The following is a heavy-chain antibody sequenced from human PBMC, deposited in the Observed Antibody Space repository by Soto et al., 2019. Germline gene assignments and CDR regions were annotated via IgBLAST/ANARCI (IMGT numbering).Heavy chain of an antibody. D-gene: IGHD2-15*01. J-gene: IGHJ3*02. Sequence: SETLSLTCTVSGGSISSSSYYWGWIRQPPGKGLEWIGSIYYSGSTYYNPSLKSRVTISVDTSKNQFSLKLSSVTAADTAVYYCAQIAAFFAFDIWGQGTMVTVSS. V-gene: IGHV4-39*01. CDR3: AQIAAFFAFDI. CDR1: GGSISSSSYY. CDR2: IYYSGST.